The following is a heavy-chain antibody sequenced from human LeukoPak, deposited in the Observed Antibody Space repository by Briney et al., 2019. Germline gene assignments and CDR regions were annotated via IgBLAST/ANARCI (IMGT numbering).Heavy chain of an antibody. Sequence: PSETLSLTCAVYGGSFSGYYWSWIRQPPGKGLEWIGEIKHSGSTNYNPSLKSRVTISVDTSKNQFSLKLSSVTAADTAVYYCARVCSSTSCYTNYYYYGMDVWGQGTTVTVSS. V-gene: IGHV4-34*01. CDR2: IKHSGST. CDR1: GGSFSGYY. D-gene: IGHD2-2*02. J-gene: IGHJ6*02. CDR3: ARVCSSTSCYTNYYYYGMDV.